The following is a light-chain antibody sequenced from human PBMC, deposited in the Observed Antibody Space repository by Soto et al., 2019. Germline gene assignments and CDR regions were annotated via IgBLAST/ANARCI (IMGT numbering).Light chain of an antibody. Sequence: EIVLTQSPGTLSLSPGERATLSCRASQSVSSSYLAWYQQKPGQAPRLLIYGASSRATAIPDRFSGSGSGTDFTLTISRLEPEDFALYYWQQYGSSTGYTFGQGTKLEIK. V-gene: IGKV3-20*01. CDR1: QSVSSSY. CDR3: QQYGSSTGYT. J-gene: IGKJ2*01. CDR2: GAS.